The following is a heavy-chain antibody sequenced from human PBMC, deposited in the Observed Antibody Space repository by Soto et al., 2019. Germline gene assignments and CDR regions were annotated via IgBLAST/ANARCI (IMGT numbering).Heavy chain of an antibody. Sequence: GGSLRLSCAASGFTFSSYGMHWVRQAPGKGLEWVAVISYDGSNKYYADSVKGRFTISRDNSKNTLYLQMNSLRAEDTAVYYCAKDRESGSGWFIDYWGQGTLVTVSS. J-gene: IGHJ4*02. CDR3: AKDRESGSGWFIDY. V-gene: IGHV3-30*18. D-gene: IGHD6-19*01. CDR2: ISYDGSNK. CDR1: GFTFSSYG.